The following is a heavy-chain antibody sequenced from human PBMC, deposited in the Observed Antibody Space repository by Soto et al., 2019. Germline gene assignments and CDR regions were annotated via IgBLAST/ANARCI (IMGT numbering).Heavy chain of an antibody. CDR2: INPNSGGT. V-gene: IGHV1-2*04. J-gene: IGHJ4*02. CDR1: GYTFTGYY. Sequence: ASVKVSCKASGYTFTGYYMHWVRQAPGQGLEWMGWINPNSGGTNYAQKFQGWVTMTRDTSISTAYMELSRLRSDDTAVYYCANIAAAGRKSFDYWGQGTLVTVSS. CDR3: ANIAAAGRKSFDY. D-gene: IGHD6-13*01.